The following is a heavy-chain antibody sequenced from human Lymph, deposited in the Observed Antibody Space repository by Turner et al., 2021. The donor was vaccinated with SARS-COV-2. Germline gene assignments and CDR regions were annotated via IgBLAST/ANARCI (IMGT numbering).Heavy chain of an antibody. V-gene: IGHV3-15*01. CDR2: NKTKTDGGTT. CDR3: TTHSAPDY. Sequence: EVQLVESGGGLVKPGGSLRLSCAASGFTFSNAWMTWFRQGPGKGWEWVGHNKTKTDGGTTDYAAPVKGRFTITRDDSKNTLYLQMNSLKTEDTAVYYCTTHSAPDYWGQGTLVTVSS. CDR1: GFTFSNAW. D-gene: IGHD6-13*01. J-gene: IGHJ4*02.